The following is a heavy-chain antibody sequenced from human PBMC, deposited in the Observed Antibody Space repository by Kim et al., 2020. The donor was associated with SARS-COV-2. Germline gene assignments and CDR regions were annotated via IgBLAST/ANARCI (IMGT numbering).Heavy chain of an antibody. Sequence: GGSLRLSCAASGLTFSDYSMNWVRQAPGKGLEWISYIRISDGAIFYADSVRGRFTISTDNAKNSLYLQMNSLRAEDTAVYYCARDLGYSFDYWGQGSLVT. CDR1: GLTFSDYS. CDR2: IRISDGAI. CDR3: ARDLGYSFDY. V-gene: IGHV3-48*04. D-gene: IGHD2-21*01. J-gene: IGHJ4*02.